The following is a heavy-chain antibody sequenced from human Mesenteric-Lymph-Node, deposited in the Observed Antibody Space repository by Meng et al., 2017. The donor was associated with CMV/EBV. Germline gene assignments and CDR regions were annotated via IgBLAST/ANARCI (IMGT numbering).Heavy chain of an antibody. J-gene: IGHJ4*02. Sequence: SLKISCAATGFTFEDYTMHWVRQGPGKGLEWVSGISWNSGRIGYADSVKGRFTISRDNAKNSLYLQMNSLRAEDTAVYYCASSYYGDYALYFDYWGQGTLVTVSS. V-gene: IGHV3-9*01. CDR2: ISWNSGRI. CDR1: GFTFEDYT. D-gene: IGHD4-17*01. CDR3: ASSYYGDYALYFDY.